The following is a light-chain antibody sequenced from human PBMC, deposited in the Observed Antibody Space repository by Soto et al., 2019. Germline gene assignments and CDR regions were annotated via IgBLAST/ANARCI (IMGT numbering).Light chain of an antibody. Sequence: IVMTQSPDSLAVSLGERATINCRSSQSVLYSSTNNNHLAWYQQKPGQPPKLLIYWASTRESGVPDRFSGSGYGTDFTLTVSSLQAEDVAVYYCQQYYSIPWTFGQGTRVEI. CDR2: WAS. V-gene: IGKV4-1*01. J-gene: IGKJ1*01. CDR3: QQYYSIPWT. CDR1: QSVLYSSTNNNH.